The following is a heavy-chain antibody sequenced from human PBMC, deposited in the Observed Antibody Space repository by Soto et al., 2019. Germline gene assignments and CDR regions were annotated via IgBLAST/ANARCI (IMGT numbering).Heavy chain of an antibody. Sequence: ASVKVSCKASGYTFTSYAMHWVRQAPGQRLEWMGWINAGNGNTKYSQKFQGRVTITRDTSASTAYMELSSLRSEDTAVYYCARGPGYSYGYWFDPWGQGTLVTVSS. CDR2: INAGNGNT. D-gene: IGHD5-18*01. CDR3: ARGPGYSYGYWFDP. J-gene: IGHJ5*02. CDR1: GYTFTSYA. V-gene: IGHV1-3*01.